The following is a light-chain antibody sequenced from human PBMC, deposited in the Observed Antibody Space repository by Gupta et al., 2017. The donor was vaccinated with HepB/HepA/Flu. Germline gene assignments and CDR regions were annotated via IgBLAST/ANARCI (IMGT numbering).Light chain of an antibody. Sequence: SYELTQPPSVSVSPGQTASITCPGDKLGDKYACWYQQKPGQSPVLVIYQDSKRPSGIPERFSGSNSGNTATLTIGGTQAMDEADYDCQAWDSSTVVFGGGTKLTVL. CDR2: QDS. CDR3: QAWDSSTVV. J-gene: IGLJ2*01. CDR1: KLGDKY. V-gene: IGLV3-1*01.